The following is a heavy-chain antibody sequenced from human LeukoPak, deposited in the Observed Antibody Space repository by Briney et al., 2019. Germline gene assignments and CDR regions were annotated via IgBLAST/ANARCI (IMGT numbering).Heavy chain of an antibody. J-gene: IGHJ4*02. CDR3: AGDYGSGSYRFDY. Sequence: SETLSLTCTVSGGTISSYSWSWVRQPPGRGLEWIGYIYYSGSTTYNPSLKSRVTISLDTSKNQFSLKLTSVTAADTAVYYCAGDYGSGSYRFDYWGQGTLVSVSS. V-gene: IGHV4-59*12. D-gene: IGHD3-10*01. CDR1: GGTISSYS. CDR2: IYYSGST.